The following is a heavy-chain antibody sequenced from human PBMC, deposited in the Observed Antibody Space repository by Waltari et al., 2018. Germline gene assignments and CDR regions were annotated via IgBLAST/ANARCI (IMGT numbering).Heavy chain of an antibody. V-gene: IGHV3-66*01. CDR1: GFSVSSNY. CDR3: AREGGGAYGSGSPILPHFDC. CDR2: IYGGGSS. D-gene: IGHD3-10*01. Sequence: EVQVVESGGGLVQPGGSLRLSCAASGFSVSSNYMSWVRQAPGKGLVGVSVIYGGGSSCYADSVKGRFTISRDNSKNTLYCQMNSLRAEDTAVYYCAREGGGAYGSGSPILPHFDCWGQGTLVTVSS. J-gene: IGHJ4*02.